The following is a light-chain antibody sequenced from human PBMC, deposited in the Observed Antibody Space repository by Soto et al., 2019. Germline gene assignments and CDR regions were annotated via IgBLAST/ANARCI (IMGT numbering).Light chain of an antibody. V-gene: IGLV1-44*01. J-gene: IGLJ1*01. CDR3: AAWDDSLNGFV. CDR1: SSNIGSNS. CDR2: ADN. Sequence: QSVLTQPPSASGTPGQRVSISCFGSSSNIGSNSVQWHQQLPGTAPNLLIYADNQRPSGVPDRFSGSKSGTSASLAITGLQSGDEADYYCAAWDDSLNGFVFGTGTKVTVL.